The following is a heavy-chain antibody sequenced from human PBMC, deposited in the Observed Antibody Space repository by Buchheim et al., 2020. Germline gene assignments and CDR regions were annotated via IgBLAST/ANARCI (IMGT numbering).Heavy chain of an antibody. D-gene: IGHD2-15*01. Sequence: QVQLQESGPGLVKPSQTLSLTCTVSGGSISSGDYYWSWIRQPPGKGLEWIGYIYYSGSTYYNPSLKSRVTIPVDQSKNQFSLKLSSVTAADTAVYYCARGFRGYCSGTSCYYFDYWGQGTL. V-gene: IGHV4-30-4*01. CDR2: IYYSGST. CDR3: ARGFRGYCSGTSCYYFDY. CDR1: GGSISSGDYY. J-gene: IGHJ4*02.